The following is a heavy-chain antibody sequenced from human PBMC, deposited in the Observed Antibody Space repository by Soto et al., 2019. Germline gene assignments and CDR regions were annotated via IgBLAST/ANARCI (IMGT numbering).Heavy chain of an antibody. J-gene: IGHJ6*02. CDR2: ISGSGGST. D-gene: IGHD2-15*01. V-gene: IGHV3-23*01. Sequence: GGSLRLSCAASGFTFSSYAMSWVRQAPGKGLEWVSAISGSGGSTYYADSVKGRFTISRDNSKNTLYLQMNSLRAEDTAVYYCAKYDVSCSGGSCYSGDYYYYGMDVWGQGTTVTVSS. CDR1: GFTFSSYA. CDR3: AKYDVSCSGGSCYSGDYYYYGMDV.